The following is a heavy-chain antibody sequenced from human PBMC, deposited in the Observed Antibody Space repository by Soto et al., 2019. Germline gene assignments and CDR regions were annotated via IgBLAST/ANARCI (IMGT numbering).Heavy chain of an antibody. CDR3: AKNQGVELVPLATVDWFDP. V-gene: IGHV3-23*01. CDR2: ISGSGFKK. J-gene: IGHJ5*02. CDR1: GFIFENFG. Sequence: GGPLRLSCAASGFIFENFGMSWVRQAPGKGLEWISSISGSGFKKYYADSVKGRFTISRDNSKSTVYLELNNLSAEDTAVYHCAKNQGVELVPLATVDWFDPWGQGSVVTVSS. D-gene: IGHD1-26*01.